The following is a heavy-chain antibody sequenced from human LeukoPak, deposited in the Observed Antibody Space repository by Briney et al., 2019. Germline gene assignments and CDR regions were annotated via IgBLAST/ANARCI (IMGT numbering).Heavy chain of an antibody. Sequence: PGGSLRLSCAASGFTFSSYGMHWVRQAPGKGLEWVAFIRYDGSNRYYADSVKGRFTISRDNSKNTLYLQMNSLRAEDTAVYYCAKSGGIPAAAPLDYWGQGTLVTVSS. D-gene: IGHD2-2*01. CDR3: AKSGGIPAAAPLDY. CDR2: IRYDGSNR. J-gene: IGHJ4*02. V-gene: IGHV3-30*02. CDR1: GFTFSSYG.